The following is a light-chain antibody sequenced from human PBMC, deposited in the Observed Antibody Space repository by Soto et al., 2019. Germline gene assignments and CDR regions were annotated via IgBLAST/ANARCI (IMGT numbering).Light chain of an antibody. CDR2: DVR. CDR3: CSSSTQSSRHV. V-gene: IGLV2-14*03. Sequence: QSVLTQPASVSGSPGQSITISCTGTSSDLGTYNYVSWYQQHPDKAPKLIIYDVRNRPSGISDRFSGSKSGDTASLIISGLQAEDEADYYCCSSSTQSSRHVLGTGTKLTVL. J-gene: IGLJ1*01. CDR1: SSDLGTYNY.